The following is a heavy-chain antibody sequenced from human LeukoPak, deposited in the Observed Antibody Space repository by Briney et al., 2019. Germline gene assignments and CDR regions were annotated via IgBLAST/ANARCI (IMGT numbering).Heavy chain of an antibody. Sequence: ASVKVSCKASGYTFSNYGISWVRQAPGQGLEWMGWISAYNGNTNYAQKFQGRVTMTRDTSISTAYMELSRLRSGDTAVYYCARDSRYDTGALLDYWGQGTLVTVSS. J-gene: IGHJ4*02. CDR1: GYTFSNYG. CDR3: ARDSRYDTGALLDY. CDR2: ISAYNGNT. D-gene: IGHD3-22*01. V-gene: IGHV1-18*01.